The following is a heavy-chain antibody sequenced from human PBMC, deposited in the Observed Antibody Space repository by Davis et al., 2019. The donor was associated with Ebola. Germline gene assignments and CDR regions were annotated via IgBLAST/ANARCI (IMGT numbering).Heavy chain of an antibody. D-gene: IGHD1-26*01. V-gene: IGHV3-72*01. J-gene: IGHJ4*02. Sequence: PGGSLRLSCAASGFTFSDHYMDWVRQAPGKGLEWVGRIRNKANSYTTEYAASVKGRFTISRDDSKNSLFLQMNSLKTEDTAVYYCARRALVGATHFDYRGQGTLVTVSS. CDR3: ARRALVGATHFDY. CDR2: IRNKANSYTT. CDR1: GFTFSDHY.